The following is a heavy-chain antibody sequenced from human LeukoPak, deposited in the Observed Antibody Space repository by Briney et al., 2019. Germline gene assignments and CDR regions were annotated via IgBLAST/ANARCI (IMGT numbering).Heavy chain of an antibody. CDR3: ARMEKFYYGSGGFSPPLMDV. Sequence: SGGSLRLSCAASGNYWMHWVRQAPGKGLEWVSSISSDSNSIYHADSVKGRFTISRDNAKNSLYLQMNSLRAEDTAVYYCARMEKFYYGSGGFSPPLMDVWGQGTTVIVSS. J-gene: IGHJ6*02. D-gene: IGHD3-10*01. CDR1: GNYW. V-gene: IGHV3-21*01. CDR2: ISSDSNSI.